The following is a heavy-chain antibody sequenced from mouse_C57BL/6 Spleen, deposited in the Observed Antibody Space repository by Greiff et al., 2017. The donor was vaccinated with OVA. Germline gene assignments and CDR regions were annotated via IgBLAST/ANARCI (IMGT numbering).Heavy chain of an antibody. CDR3: ARGGKDNYYAMDY. Sequence: QVQLKESGAELVRPGASVKLSCKASGYTFTDYYINWVKQRPGQGLEWIARIYPGSGNTYYNEKFKGKATLTAEKSSSTAYMQLSSLTSEDADVYVSARGGKDNYYAMDYWGQGTSVTVSS. J-gene: IGHJ4*01. CDR2: IYPGSGNT. V-gene: IGHV1-76*01. CDR1: GYTFTDYY. D-gene: IGHD1-3*01.